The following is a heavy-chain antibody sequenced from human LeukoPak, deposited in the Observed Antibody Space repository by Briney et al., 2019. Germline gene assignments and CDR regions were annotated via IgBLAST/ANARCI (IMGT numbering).Heavy chain of an antibody. J-gene: IGHJ5*02. Sequence: PGRSLRLSCAASGFTFSSYAMHWVRQAPGKGLEWVAVISYDGSNKYYADSVKGRFTISRDDSKSIAYLQMNSLKTDDTAVYYCSRDVWVITAAGTIYFDPWGQGILVTVSS. V-gene: IGHV3-30*04. CDR2: ISYDGSNK. CDR1: GFTFSSYA. D-gene: IGHD6-13*01. CDR3: SRDVWVITAAGTIYFDP.